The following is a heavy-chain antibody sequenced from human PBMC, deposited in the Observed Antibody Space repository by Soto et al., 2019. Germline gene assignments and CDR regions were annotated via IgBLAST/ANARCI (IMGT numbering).Heavy chain of an antibody. CDR2: ISGSGGST. V-gene: IGHV3-23*01. J-gene: IGHJ6*02. Sequence: VSLRLSCAASGFTFSSYAMSGVRQAPGKGLEWVSAISGSGGSTYYADSVKGRFTISRDNSKNTLYLQINSLRAEDTAVYYCAKDRVVGWWQRLGHYGMDVWGQGTTVTVSS. CDR3: AKDRVVGWWQRLGHYGMDV. CDR1: GFTFSSYA. D-gene: IGHD3-22*01.